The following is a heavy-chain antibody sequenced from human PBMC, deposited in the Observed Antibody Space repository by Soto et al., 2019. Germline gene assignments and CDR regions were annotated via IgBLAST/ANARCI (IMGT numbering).Heavy chain of an antibody. CDR3: AKDNVRSSWGVFDY. J-gene: IGHJ4*02. V-gene: IGHV3-43*02. CDR2: ISGDGGST. CDR1: GFTFDDYA. D-gene: IGHD6-13*01. Sequence: GGSLRISCGASGFTFDDYAMHWVRQAPGKGLEWVSLISGDGGSTYYADSVKGRFTISRDNSKNSLYLQMNSLRTEDTALYSCAKDNVRSSWGVFDYWGQGTLVTVSS.